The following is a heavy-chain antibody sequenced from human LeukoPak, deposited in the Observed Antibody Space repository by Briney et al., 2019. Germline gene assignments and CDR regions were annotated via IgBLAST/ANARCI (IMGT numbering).Heavy chain of an antibody. D-gene: IGHD2-15*01. CDR3: ASGPSGGPVK. J-gene: IGHJ4*02. V-gene: IGHV1-69*04. Sequence: SVKVSCKASGGFSSYAVHWVRQTAGQGLEWMGRIIPIVGRIHSAQKFQGRVTITADKSTSTAYMQLSSLTSDDTAAYFCASGPSGGPVKWGQGTQLTVSS. CDR1: GGFSSYA. CDR2: IIPIVGRI.